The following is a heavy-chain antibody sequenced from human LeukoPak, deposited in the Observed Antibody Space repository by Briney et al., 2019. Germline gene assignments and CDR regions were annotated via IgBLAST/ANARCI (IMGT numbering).Heavy chain of an antibody. V-gene: IGHV4-38-2*01. CDR2: IYHSGST. CDR3: ARRIVLSGAFDI. D-gene: IGHD2/OR15-2a*01. J-gene: IGHJ3*02. Sequence: KPSETLSLTCAVSGYSISSGYYWGWIRQPPGKGLEWIGSIYHSGSTYYNPSLKSRVTISVDTSKNQFSLKLSSVTAADTAVYYCARRIVLSGAFDIWGQGTMVTVSS. CDR1: GYSISSGYY.